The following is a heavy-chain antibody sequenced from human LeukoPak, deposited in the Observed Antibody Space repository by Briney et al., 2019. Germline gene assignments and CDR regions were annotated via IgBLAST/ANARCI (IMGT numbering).Heavy chain of an antibody. V-gene: IGHV3-23*01. CDR1: GFTFSSYG. J-gene: IGHJ4*02. CDR2: ISGSGGST. D-gene: IGHD3-10*01. Sequence: PGGTLRLSCAASGFTFSSYGMSWVRQAPGKGLEWVSAISGSGGSTYYADSVKGRFTISRDNSKNTLYLQMNSLRAEDTAVYYCAKYYYGSGSYSLRRYFDYWGQGTLVTVSS. CDR3: AKYYYGSGSYSLRRYFDY.